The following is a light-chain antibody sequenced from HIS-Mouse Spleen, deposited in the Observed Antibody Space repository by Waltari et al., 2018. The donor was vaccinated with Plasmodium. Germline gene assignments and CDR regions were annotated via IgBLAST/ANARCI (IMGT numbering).Light chain of an antibody. CDR3: QQRSNWSS. Sequence: EIVLTQSPATLSLSPGERATLSCRASQSVSSYLAWYQQKPGQDPRLLIYDASNRATGIPARFSGSGSGTDFTLTISSLEPEDFAVYYCQQRSNWSSFGGGTKVEIK. J-gene: IGKJ4*01. CDR2: DAS. V-gene: IGKV3-11*01. CDR1: QSVSSY.